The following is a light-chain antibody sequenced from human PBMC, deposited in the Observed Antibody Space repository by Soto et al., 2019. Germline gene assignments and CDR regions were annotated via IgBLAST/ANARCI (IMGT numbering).Light chain of an antibody. Sequence: EIVLTQSPGTLSLSPGERATLSCRASQSVSNNFLAWYQQKPGQAPRLLIYGASNRVTGIPDRFSGSGSGTDFTLTINRLEPEDFAMYYCQQYGSSPLTFGGGTKVDIK. J-gene: IGKJ4*01. CDR1: QSVSNNF. V-gene: IGKV3-20*01. CDR2: GAS. CDR3: QQYGSSPLT.